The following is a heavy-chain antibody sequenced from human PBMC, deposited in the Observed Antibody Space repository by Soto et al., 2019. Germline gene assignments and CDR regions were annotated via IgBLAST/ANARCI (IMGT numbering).Heavy chain of an antibody. D-gene: IGHD2-2*01. CDR2: IYYNGNT. CDR1: GGSINSVGHY. V-gene: IGHV4-31*03. Sequence: KTSETLSLTCSVSGGSINSVGHYWTWIRQLPGKGLEWMGYIYYNGNTYYNPSLKSRATISLDSSQGQISLKLTSATAADTALYFCARDAALPGETDRFDYWGQGILVTVSS. CDR3: ARDAALPGETDRFDY. J-gene: IGHJ4*02.